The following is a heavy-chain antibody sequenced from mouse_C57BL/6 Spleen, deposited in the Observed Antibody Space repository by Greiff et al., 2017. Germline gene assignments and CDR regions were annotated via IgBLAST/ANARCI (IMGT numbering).Heavy chain of an antibody. D-gene: IGHD2-1*01. V-gene: IGHV2-2*01. CDR1: GFSLTSYG. J-gene: IGHJ3*01. CDR2: IWRGGST. CDR3: ARTKIYPFAY. Sequence: QVQLKESGPGLVQPSQSLSITCTVSGFSLTSYGVHWVRQSPGKGLEWLGVIWRGGSTDYNAAFISRLSISKDNSKSQVFFKMNSLQADDTAIYYCARTKIYPFAYWGQGTLVTVSA.